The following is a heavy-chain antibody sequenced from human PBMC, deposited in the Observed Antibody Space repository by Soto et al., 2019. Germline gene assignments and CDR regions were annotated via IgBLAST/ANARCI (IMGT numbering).Heavy chain of an antibody. D-gene: IGHD1-26*01. V-gene: IGHV3-23*01. CDR2: IRGSGGST. CDR1: GFPFTSNA. Sequence: EVQLLESGGGLVQPGGSLRLSGAASGFPFTSNAMSWAPRAQGRGRRWVSAIRGSGGSTYYADSVKGRFTISRDNSKNTLYLQMNSLRAEDTAVYYCAKSGVPYYGMDVWGQGTTVTVSS. J-gene: IGHJ6*02. CDR3: AKSGVPYYGMDV.